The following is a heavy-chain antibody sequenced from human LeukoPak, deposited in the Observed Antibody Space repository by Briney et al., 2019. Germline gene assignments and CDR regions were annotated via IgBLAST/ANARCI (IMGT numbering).Heavy chain of an antibody. CDR3: ARDQEPEYSSSWYDY. CDR1: GGTFSSYA. Sequence: SVKVSCKASGGTFSSYAISWVRQAPGQGLEWMGRIIPIFGIANYAQKFQGRVTITADKSTSTAYMELSSLRSEDTAVYYCARDQEPEYSSSWYDYWGQGTLVTVSS. J-gene: IGHJ4*02. V-gene: IGHV1-69*04. CDR2: IIPIFGIA. D-gene: IGHD6-13*01.